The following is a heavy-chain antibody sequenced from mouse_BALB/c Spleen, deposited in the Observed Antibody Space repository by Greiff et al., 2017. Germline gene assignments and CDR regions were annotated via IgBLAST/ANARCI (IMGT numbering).Heavy chain of an antibody. Sequence: QVQLKESGPSLVQPSQSLSITCTVSGFSLTSYGVHWVRQSPGKGLEWLGVIWRGGSTDYNAAFMSRLSITKDNSKSQVFFKMNSLQADDTAIYYCAKSYDYAPYAMDYWGQGTSVTVSS. J-gene: IGHJ4*01. CDR3: AKSYDYAPYAMDY. D-gene: IGHD2-4*01. CDR2: IWRGGST. CDR1: GFSLTSYG. V-gene: IGHV2-5-1*01.